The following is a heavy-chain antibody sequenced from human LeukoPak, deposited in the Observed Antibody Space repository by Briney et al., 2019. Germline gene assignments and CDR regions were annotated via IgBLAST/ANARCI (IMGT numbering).Heavy chain of an antibody. D-gene: IGHD6-19*01. J-gene: IGHJ4*02. Sequence: GSSVKVSCKASGGTFSSYAISWVRQAPGQGLEWMGGIIPIIGTANYAQKFQGRVTITADESTSTAYMELSRLRSEDTAVYYCARGQEWLVRRYYFDYWGQGTLVTVSS. CDR1: GGTFSSYA. CDR2: IIPIIGTA. V-gene: IGHV1-69*01. CDR3: ARGQEWLVRRYYFDY.